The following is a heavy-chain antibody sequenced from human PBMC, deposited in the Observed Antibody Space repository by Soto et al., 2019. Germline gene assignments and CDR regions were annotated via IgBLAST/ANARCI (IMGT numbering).Heavy chain of an antibody. V-gene: IGHV4-39*01. J-gene: IGHJ4*02. CDR3: ARTRFGIDGSGSYYLFDY. Sequence: SETLSLTCTVSGGSISSSSYYWGWIRQPPGKGLEWIGSIYYSGSTYYNPSLKSRVTISVDTSKNQFSLKLSSVTAADTAVYYCARTRFGIDGSGSYYLFDYWGQGTLVTV. D-gene: IGHD3-10*01. CDR1: GGSISSSSYY. CDR2: IYYSGST.